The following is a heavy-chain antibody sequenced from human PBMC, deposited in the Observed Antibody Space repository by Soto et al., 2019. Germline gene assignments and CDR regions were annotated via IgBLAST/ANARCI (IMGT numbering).Heavy chain of an antibody. CDR2: MNAKSGDT. CDR3: ARGNPFNYAGFDV. J-gene: IGHJ6*02. V-gene: IGHV1-8*01. D-gene: IGHD3-16*01. CDR1: GYTFSDCD. Sequence: QAHLEQSGAELKRHVASVTVSCKASGYTFSDCDINWLRPASGQGPEWMGWMNAKSGDTFFPQRFQGKFNMTWDTSLRTAYMEVGSLTSDDTAIYYCARGNPFNYAGFDVWGQGTTVAVSS.